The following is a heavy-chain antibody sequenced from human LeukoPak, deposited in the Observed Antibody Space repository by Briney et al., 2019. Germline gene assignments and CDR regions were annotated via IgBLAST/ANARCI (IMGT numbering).Heavy chain of an antibody. Sequence: GGSLRLSCATSGFSFSSYAMSWVRQAPGKGLECFSAMSSSDDGRYYAASVRGRFTISRDNSRSTLYLQMNSLRAEDAAVYYCAKAPVTSCRGAFCYPFDYWGQGTLVTVSS. J-gene: IGHJ4*02. CDR1: GFSFSSYA. CDR2: MSSSDDGR. CDR3: AKAPVTSCRGAFCYPFDY. V-gene: IGHV3-23*01. D-gene: IGHD2-15*01.